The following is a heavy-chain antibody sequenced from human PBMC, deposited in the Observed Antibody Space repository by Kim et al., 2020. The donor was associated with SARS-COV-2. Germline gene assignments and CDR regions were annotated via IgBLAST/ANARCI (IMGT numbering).Heavy chain of an antibody. CDR1: GFLITDYD. D-gene: IGHD2-2*03. CDR3: AKQWIRTHDY. V-gene: IGHV3-23*01. CDR2: ISSDSGFF. J-gene: IGHJ4*02. Sequence: GGSLRLSCAASGFLITDYDVSWVRQAPGKGLEWVSVISSDSGFFFYGEAVKGRFTISKDNSKNTVYLQWNSLRDEYTGMYYCAKQWIRTHDYWGRGILVTVSS.